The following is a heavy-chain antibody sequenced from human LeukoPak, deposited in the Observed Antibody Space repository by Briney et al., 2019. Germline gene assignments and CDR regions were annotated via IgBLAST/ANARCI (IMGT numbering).Heavy chain of an antibody. Sequence: EASVKVSCKASGGTFSSYAISWVRQAPGQGLEWMGGIIPIFGTANCAQKFQGRVTITADGSTSTAYMELSSLRSEDTAVYYCARARNEWLWKDNYYYYYMDVWGKGTTVTVSS. CDR2: IIPIFGTA. J-gene: IGHJ6*03. V-gene: IGHV1-69*13. D-gene: IGHD5-12*01. CDR3: ARARNEWLWKDNYYYYYMDV. CDR1: GGTFSSYA.